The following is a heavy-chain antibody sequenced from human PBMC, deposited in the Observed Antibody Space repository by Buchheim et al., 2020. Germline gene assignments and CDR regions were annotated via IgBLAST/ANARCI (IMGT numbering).Heavy chain of an antibody. D-gene: IGHD3-10*01. CDR3: AGGRRLGELLDYYYAMDV. Sequence: QVQLVQSGPEVKKPESSVKVSCKASGATFSSHAINWVRQAPGQGLEWMGVIIPMFGAANYAQKFQGRVTITADASTSTAYMDLSSLRSDDTAVYYCAGGRRLGELLDYYYAMDVWGQGTT. V-gene: IGHV1-69*01. CDR2: IIPMFGAA. CDR1: GATFSSHA. J-gene: IGHJ6*02.